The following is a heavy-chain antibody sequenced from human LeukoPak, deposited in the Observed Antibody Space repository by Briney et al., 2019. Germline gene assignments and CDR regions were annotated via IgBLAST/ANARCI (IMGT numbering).Heavy chain of an antibody. CDR1: GLTFRTYA. CDR3: ARGYSGSYLRYGVFDY. Sequence: GGSLRLSCAASGLTFRTYAMSWVRQAPGKGLEWDSVIYSGGSTYYADSVKGRFTISRDNSKNTLYLQMNSLRAEDTAVYYCARGYSGSYLRYGVFDYWGQGTLVTVSS. CDR2: IYSGGST. V-gene: IGHV3-66*01. J-gene: IGHJ4*02. D-gene: IGHD1-26*01.